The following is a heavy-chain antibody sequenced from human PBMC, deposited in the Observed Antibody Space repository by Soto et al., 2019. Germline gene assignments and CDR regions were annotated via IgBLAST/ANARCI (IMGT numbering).Heavy chain of an antibody. CDR3: AKDLRGGLLLRVIDY. Sequence: PGGSLRLSCAASGFTFSSYGMHWVRQAPGKGLEWVAVISYDGSNKYYADSVKGRFTISRDNSKNTLYLQMNSLRAEDTAVYYGAKDLRGGLLLRVIDYWGQGTLVTVSS. D-gene: IGHD3-22*01. J-gene: IGHJ4*02. V-gene: IGHV3-30*18. CDR1: GFTFSSYG. CDR2: ISYDGSNK.